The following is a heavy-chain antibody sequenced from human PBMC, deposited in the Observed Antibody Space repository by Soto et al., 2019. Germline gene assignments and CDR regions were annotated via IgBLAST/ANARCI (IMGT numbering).Heavy chain of an antibody. V-gene: IGHV5-51*01. CDR1: GYSFINTW. J-gene: IGHJ5*02. CDR2: IYPGDSDT. D-gene: IGHD3-22*01. Sequence: GESLKISCKGSGYSFINTWVGWVRQMPGKGLEWIGIIYPGDSDTRYSPSFQGQVTISADKSISTAYLHWSSLEASDTAMYYCARAGPFGYYFDSGGNFSSWFDPWGQGTLVTVSS. CDR3: ARAGPFGYYFDSGGNFSSWFDP.